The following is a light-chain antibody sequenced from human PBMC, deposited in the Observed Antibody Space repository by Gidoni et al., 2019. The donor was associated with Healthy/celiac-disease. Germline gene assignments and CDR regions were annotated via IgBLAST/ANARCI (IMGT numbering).Light chain of an antibody. Sequence: DIQMTQSPSTLSASVGDRFTITCRASQSISSWLAWYQQKTGKAPKLLIYDASSLESGVPSRFSGSGSGTEFTLTISSLQPDDFATYYCQQYNSDWTFGQXTKVEIK. V-gene: IGKV1-5*01. CDR3: QQYNSDWT. CDR2: DAS. CDR1: QSISSW. J-gene: IGKJ1*01.